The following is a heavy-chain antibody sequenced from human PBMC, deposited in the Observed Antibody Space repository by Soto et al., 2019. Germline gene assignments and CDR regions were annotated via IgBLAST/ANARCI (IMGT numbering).Heavy chain of an antibody. J-gene: IGHJ5*02. V-gene: IGHV1-69*04. CDR2: IIPILGIA. CDR3: ARDSGIGVYYGSGSHNWFDP. Sequence: VAPVEVSLPSSGGTFPIYTITLARQAPGQRREMMGRIIPILGIANYAQKLQGRVTMTTDTSTSTAYMELRSLRSDDTAVYYCARDSGIGVYYGSGSHNWFDPWGQGTLVTVSS. CDR1: GGTFPIYT. D-gene: IGHD3-10*01.